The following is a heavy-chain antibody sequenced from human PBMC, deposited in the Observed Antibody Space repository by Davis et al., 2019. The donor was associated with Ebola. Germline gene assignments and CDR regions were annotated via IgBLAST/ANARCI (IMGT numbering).Heavy chain of an antibody. J-gene: IGHJ4*02. CDR3: ARRIPGRWLRLLG. D-gene: IGHD5-12*01. Sequence: SETLSLTCTVSGGSISSGGYYWSWIRQPPEKGLEWIGEINHSGSTNYNPSLKSRVTISVDTSKNQFSLKLSSVTAADTAVYYCARRIPGRWLRLLGWGQGTLVTVSS. CDR2: INHSGST. CDR1: GGSISSGGYY. V-gene: IGHV4-39*07.